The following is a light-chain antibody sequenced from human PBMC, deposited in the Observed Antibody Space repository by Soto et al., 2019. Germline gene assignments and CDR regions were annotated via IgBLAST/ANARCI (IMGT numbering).Light chain of an antibody. CDR3: QSCDSSNHGV. CDR1: SGSIASNY. V-gene: IGLV6-57*04. CDR2: EDN. J-gene: IGLJ2*01. Sequence: NFMLTQPHSVSESPGKTVTISCTRSSGSIASNYVQWYQQRPGSAPTTVIYEDNQRPSGVPDRFSGSIDSSSNSASLTISGLKTEDEADYYCQSCDSSNHGVFGGGTKLTVL.